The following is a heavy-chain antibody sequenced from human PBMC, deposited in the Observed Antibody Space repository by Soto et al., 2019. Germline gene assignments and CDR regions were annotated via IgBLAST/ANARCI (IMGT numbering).Heavy chain of an antibody. CDR3: TRVGGSVSGMDV. Sequence: EVQLVESGGGLVQPGGSLRLSCAASGFTFSIYWMHWVRQAPGKGPVWVSRIDNAGSSARYADSVKGRFTISRDNAKNTVCLQRNSLRAEDTAVYYCTRVGGSVSGMDVWGQGTTVTVSS. CDR2: IDNAGSSA. CDR1: GFTFSIYW. J-gene: IGHJ6*02. V-gene: IGHV3-74*01. D-gene: IGHD1-26*01.